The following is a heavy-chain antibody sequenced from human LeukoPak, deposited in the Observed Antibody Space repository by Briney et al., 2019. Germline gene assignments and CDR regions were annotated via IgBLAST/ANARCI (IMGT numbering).Heavy chain of an antibody. D-gene: IGHD3-3*01. CDR1: GGSISSYY. J-gene: IGHJ4*02. V-gene: IGHV4-59*01. Sequence: SETLSLTCTVSGGSISSYYWSWIRQPPGKGLEWIGYIYYSGSTNYNPSLKSRVTISVDTSKNQFSLKLSSVTAADTAVYYCARVRSRYYFDYWGQGTLVTVSS. CDR2: IYYSGST. CDR3: ARVRSRYYFDY.